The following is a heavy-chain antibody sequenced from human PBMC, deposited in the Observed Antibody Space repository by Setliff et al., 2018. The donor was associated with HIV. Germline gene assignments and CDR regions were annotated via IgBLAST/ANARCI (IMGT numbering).Heavy chain of an antibody. V-gene: IGHV3-7*01. CDR2: IKEDGSEK. D-gene: IGHD6-19*01. Sequence: GGSLRLSCAASGFIFNTYWMHWVRQAPGKGLEWVANIKEDGSEKYYMDSVKGRFTISRDDAKKSLYLQMNGLRADDTAVCYCVRGNGWVQDYWGQGTLVTISS. CDR3: VRGNGWVQDY. CDR1: GFIFNTYW. J-gene: IGHJ4*02.